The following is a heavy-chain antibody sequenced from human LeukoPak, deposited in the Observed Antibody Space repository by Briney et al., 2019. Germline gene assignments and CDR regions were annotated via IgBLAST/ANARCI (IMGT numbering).Heavy chain of an antibody. D-gene: IGHD6-13*01. CDR2: ISWNSGSI. V-gene: IGHV3-9*01. CDR3: VKDNRASSWYYLDY. J-gene: IGHJ4*02. Sequence: PGGSLRLSCAASGFTFDDYAMHWVRQAPGKGLEWVSGISWNSGSIGYADSVKGRFTISRDNAKNSLYLQMNNLRPEDTAFYYCVKDNRASSWYYLDYWGQGALVTVSS. CDR1: GFTFDDYA.